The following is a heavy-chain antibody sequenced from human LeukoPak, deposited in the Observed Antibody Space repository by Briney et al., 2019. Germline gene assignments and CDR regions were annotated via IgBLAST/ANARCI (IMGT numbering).Heavy chain of an antibody. Sequence: ASVKVSCKASGYSFTNYGISWVRQAPGQGLQWMGWISVNNADTNCAQKLQGRVTMTTDTSTSTAYMELRSLRSDDTAVYYCARVMNTAIFYYYYYMDVWGKGTTVTISS. J-gene: IGHJ6*03. CDR3: ARVMNTAIFYYYYYMDV. V-gene: IGHV1-18*01. CDR1: GYSFTNYG. D-gene: IGHD5-18*01. CDR2: ISVNNADT.